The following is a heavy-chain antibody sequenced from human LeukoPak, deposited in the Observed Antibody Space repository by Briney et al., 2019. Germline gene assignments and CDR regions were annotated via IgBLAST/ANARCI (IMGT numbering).Heavy chain of an antibody. CDR3: AREARIAAAGPPDWFDP. D-gene: IGHD6-13*01. CDR1: EGTFSSYA. Sequence: ASVKVSCKASEGTFSSYAISWVRQAPGQGLEWMRGIIPIFGTANYAQKFQGRVTITADESTSTAYMELSSLRSEDTAVYYCAREARIAAAGPPDWFDPWGQGTLVTVSS. J-gene: IGHJ5*02. V-gene: IGHV1-69*13. CDR2: IIPIFGTA.